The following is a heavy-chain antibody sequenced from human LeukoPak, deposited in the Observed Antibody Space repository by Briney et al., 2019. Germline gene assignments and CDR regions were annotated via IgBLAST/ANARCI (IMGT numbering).Heavy chain of an antibody. CDR3: AKKIGGTYVFDI. D-gene: IGHD1-26*01. CDR1: GFTFSIYA. V-gene: IGHV3-23*01. Sequence: GVSLTLSCAASGFTFSIYAMMWVRESRRKGLEWVSIISGSGGSTYYADSVKGPFTIYRDNSTNTLYLKVNSLRAEDTAVYYCAKKIGGTYVFDIWGQGTMVTVSS. CDR2: ISGSGGST. J-gene: IGHJ3*02.